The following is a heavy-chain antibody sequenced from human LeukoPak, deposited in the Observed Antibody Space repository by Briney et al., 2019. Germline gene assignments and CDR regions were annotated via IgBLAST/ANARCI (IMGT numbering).Heavy chain of an antibody. J-gene: IGHJ3*02. CDR2: VWSGGSNK. CDR1: GSIFSSFG. V-gene: IGHV3-30*18. Sequence: GRSLRLSCAASGSIFSSFGMYWVRQAPGKGLEWVAVVWSGGSNKYYADSVKGRFTISRDNSKNTLSLQMNSLRPEDTAVYYCAKALYSSSSDDAFDIWGQGTMVTVSS. D-gene: IGHD6-6*01. CDR3: AKALYSSSSDDAFDI.